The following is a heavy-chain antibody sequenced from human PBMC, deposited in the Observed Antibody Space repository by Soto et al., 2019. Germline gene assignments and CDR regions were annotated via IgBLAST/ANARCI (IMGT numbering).Heavy chain of an antibody. CDR3: ARVLTMVRGVIITDYYYGMDV. CDR1: GGTFSSYA. Sequence: QVQLVQSGAEVKKPGSSVKVSCKASGGTFSSYAISWVRQAPGQGLEWMGGIIPIFGTANYAQKFQGRVTITADESTRTAYMELSSLRSEDTAVYYCARVLTMVRGVIITDYYYGMDVWGQGTTVTVSS. CDR2: IIPIFGTA. V-gene: IGHV1-69*12. D-gene: IGHD3-10*01. J-gene: IGHJ6*02.